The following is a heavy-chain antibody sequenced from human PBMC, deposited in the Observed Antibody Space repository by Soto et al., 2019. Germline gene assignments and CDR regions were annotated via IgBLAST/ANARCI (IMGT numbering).Heavy chain of an antibody. D-gene: IGHD3-10*01. Sequence: QVHLQQWGAGLLKPSETLSLTCAVNGGALNGYYWTWIRQSPGQGLQWIGEINHSGTVDYNPSLKIRVTFSIDTSKKQFSLMMTSVTAADTAVYCCARAGAALVRGSIGGFDYWGQGTLVTVSS. CDR1: GGALNGYY. CDR3: ARAGAALVRGSIGGFDY. J-gene: IGHJ4*02. CDR2: INHSGTV. V-gene: IGHV4-34*01.